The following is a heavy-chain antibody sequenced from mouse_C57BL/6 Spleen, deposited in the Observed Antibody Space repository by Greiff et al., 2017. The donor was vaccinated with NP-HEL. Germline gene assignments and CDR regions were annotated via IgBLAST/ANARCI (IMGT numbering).Heavy chain of an antibody. J-gene: IGHJ2*01. D-gene: IGHD5-1-1*01. Sequence: EVQGVESGGGLVKPGGSLKLSCAASGFTFSSYAMSWVRQTPEKRLEWVATISDGGSYTYYPDNVKGRFTISRDNAKNNLYLQMSHLKSEDTAMYYCARDRRYPGYFDYWGQGTTLTVSS. CDR3: ARDRRYPGYFDY. CDR2: ISDGGSYT. V-gene: IGHV5-4*01. CDR1: GFTFSSYA.